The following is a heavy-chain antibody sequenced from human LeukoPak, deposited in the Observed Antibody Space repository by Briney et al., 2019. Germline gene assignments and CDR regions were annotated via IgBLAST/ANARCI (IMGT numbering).Heavy chain of an antibody. Sequence: SETLSLTCTVSGGSISSSSYFWGWIRQPPGKGLEWIGSIYYSGSTYYNPSLKSRVTISVDTSKNQFSLKLSSVTAADTAVYYCARQYNWNDLTYFDYWGRGTLVTVSS. J-gene: IGHJ4*02. D-gene: IGHD1-1*01. CDR2: IYYSGST. V-gene: IGHV4-39*01. CDR3: ARQYNWNDLTYFDY. CDR1: GGSISSSSYF.